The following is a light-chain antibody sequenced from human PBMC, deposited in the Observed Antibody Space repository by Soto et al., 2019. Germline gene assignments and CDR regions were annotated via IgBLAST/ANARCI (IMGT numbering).Light chain of an antibody. CDR1: SSDVGDYNY. J-gene: IGLJ1*01. CDR2: EVT. CDR3: SSYTSSSTPYV. V-gene: IGLV2-14*01. Sequence: QSALTQPASVSGSPGQSITVSCTGTSSDVGDYNYVSWHQQHPGKAPKLLLYEVTNRPSGISNRFSGSKSGNTASLTISGLQAGDEADYYCSSYTSSSTPYVFGPGNKVTV.